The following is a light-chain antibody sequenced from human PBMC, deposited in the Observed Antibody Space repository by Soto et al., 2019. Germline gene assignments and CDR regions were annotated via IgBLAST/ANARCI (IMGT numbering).Light chain of an antibody. CDR3: SSYTDSTNYV. Sequence: QPVLTQPASVSGSPGQSITISCTGTSSDVGTRNFVSWYQQHPGKAPKLMIYQVTNRPSGVSNRFSGSKSGNTASLTISGLQAEDEADYYCSSYTDSTNYVFGTGTKVTVL. CDR2: QVT. CDR1: SSDVGTRNF. J-gene: IGLJ1*01. V-gene: IGLV2-14*01.